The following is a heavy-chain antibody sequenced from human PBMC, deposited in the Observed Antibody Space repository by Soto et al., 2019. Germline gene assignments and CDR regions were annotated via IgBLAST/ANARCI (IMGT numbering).Heavy chain of an antibody. CDR2: IFYSGTT. CDR3: ARFIAVAGYFDY. J-gene: IGHJ4*02. D-gene: IGHD6-19*01. CDR1: GGSISSNGYY. V-gene: IGHV4-61*08. Sequence: SETLSLTCTVSGGSISSNGYYWSWIRQHPGKGLEWIGYIFYSGTTDYNPSLKSRVTISVDTSKNQFSLKLSSVTAADTAVYYCARFIAVAGYFDYWGQGTLVTVS.